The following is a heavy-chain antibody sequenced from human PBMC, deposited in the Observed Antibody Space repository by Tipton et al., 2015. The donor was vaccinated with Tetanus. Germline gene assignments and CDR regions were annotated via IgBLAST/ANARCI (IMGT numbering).Heavy chain of an antibody. V-gene: IGHV4-39*07. CDR2: IYYSGST. Sequence: TLSLTCAVSGDSVRSSRYYWGWVRQPPGKGLEWIGSIYYSGSTYHNSSLKSRVTMSVDTSKNQFSLKLSSVTAADTAVYYCARSEQQLVRGYYYYYYMDVWGKGTTVTVSS. CDR1: GDSVRSSRYY. CDR3: ARSEQQLVRGYYYYYYMDV. J-gene: IGHJ6*03. D-gene: IGHD6-13*01.